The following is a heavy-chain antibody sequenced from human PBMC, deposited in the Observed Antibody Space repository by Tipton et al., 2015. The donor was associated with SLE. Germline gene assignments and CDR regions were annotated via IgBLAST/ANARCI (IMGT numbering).Heavy chain of an antibody. J-gene: IGHJ4*02. D-gene: IGHD2/OR15-2a*01. Sequence: TLSLTCTVSGGSFRSGSYYWSWIRQPAGKGLEWIGHIYTSGSTNYNPSLKSRGTISVDTSKNQFSLQLTSVTAADTAVYYCARDSTRWSFWGQGTLVTVSS. CDR1: GGSFRSGSYY. V-gene: IGHV4-61*09. CDR3: ARDSTRWSF. CDR2: IYTSGST.